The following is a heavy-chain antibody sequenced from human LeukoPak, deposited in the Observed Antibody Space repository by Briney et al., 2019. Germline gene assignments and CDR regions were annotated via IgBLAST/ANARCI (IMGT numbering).Heavy chain of an antibody. D-gene: IGHD3-9*01. CDR3: ASGYFDWLGAFDI. Sequence: SQTLSLTCTVSGDSISSGDYYWSWIRQPAGKGLEWIGRISSSGSTNYNPSLKSRVTISVDTSKNQFSLKLSSVTAADTAVYYCASGYFDWLGAFDIWGQGTMVTVSS. CDR1: GDSISSGDYY. V-gene: IGHV4-61*02. J-gene: IGHJ3*02. CDR2: ISSSGST.